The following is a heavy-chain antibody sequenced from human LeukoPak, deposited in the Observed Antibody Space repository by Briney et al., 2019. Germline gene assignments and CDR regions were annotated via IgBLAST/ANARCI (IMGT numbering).Heavy chain of an antibody. D-gene: IGHD2-8*02. J-gene: IGHJ4*02. Sequence: PSETLSLTCTVSGASISDYFWSWIRQSPGKGLEWIGYIYYKGDTNYNPSLTSRVTISMNTSKNQFSLKLKSVASADTAVYYCARDRRYCTGGTCYLDPYFDYWGQETLVTVSS. V-gene: IGHV4-59*13. CDR1: GASISDYF. CDR3: ARDRRYCTGGTCYLDPYFDY. CDR2: IYYKGDT.